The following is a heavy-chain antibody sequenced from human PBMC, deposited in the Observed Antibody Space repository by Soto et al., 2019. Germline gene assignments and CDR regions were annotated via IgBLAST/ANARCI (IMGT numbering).Heavy chain of an antibody. D-gene: IGHD1-1*01. CDR3: ARGRNGDY. V-gene: IGHV1-18*01. CDR1: GYTFTSYG. J-gene: IGHJ4*02. CDR2: ISAHNGNT. Sequence: QVHLVQSGAEVKKPGASVKVSCKGSGYTFTSYGITWVRQAPGQGLEWMGWISAHNGNTDYAQRLEGRVTVNRDTSTSTAYMEVRSLRSDVTAVNYCARGRNGDYWGQGALVTVSS.